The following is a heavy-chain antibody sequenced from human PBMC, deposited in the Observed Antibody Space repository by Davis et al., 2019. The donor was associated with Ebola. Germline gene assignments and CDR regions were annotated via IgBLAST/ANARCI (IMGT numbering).Heavy chain of an antibody. CDR1: GFTFGDYA. V-gene: IGHV3-49*03. CDR3: TTGGPSRCNSGSCYSVFDY. Sequence: GESLKISCTASGFTFGDYAMSWFRQAPGKGLEWVGFIRSKAYGGTTEYAASVKGRFTISRDDSKSIAYLQMNSLTTEDTGIYYCTTGGPSRCNSGSCYSVFDYWGQGTLVTVSS. J-gene: IGHJ4*02. CDR2: IRSKAYGGTT. D-gene: IGHD2-15*01.